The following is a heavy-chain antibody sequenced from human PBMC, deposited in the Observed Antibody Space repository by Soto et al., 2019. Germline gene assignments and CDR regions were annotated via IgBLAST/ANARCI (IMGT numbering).Heavy chain of an antibody. Sequence: ASVKVSCKASGYTFTGYYMHWVRQAPGQGLEWMGWINPNSGGTNYAQKFQGWVTMTRDTSISTAYMELSRLRSDDADVYYCARATYSSSSNWFDPWGQGTLVTVSS. D-gene: IGHD6-6*01. CDR2: INPNSGGT. CDR3: ARATYSSSSNWFDP. CDR1: GYTFTGYY. J-gene: IGHJ5*02. V-gene: IGHV1-2*04.